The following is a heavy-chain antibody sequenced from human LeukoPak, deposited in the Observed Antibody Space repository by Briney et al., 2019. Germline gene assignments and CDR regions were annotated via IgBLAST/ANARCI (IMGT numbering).Heavy chain of an antibody. V-gene: IGHV1-69*06. CDR3: ATDQALYYDFWSGYRV. J-gene: IGHJ4*02. D-gene: IGHD3-3*01. Sequence: SVKVSCKASGGTFSSYAISWVRQAPGQGLEWMGGIIPIFGTANYAQKFQGRVTMTEDTSTDTAYMELSSLRSEDTAVYYCATDQALYYDFWSGYRVWGQGTLVTVSS. CDR1: GGTFSSYA. CDR2: IIPIFGTA.